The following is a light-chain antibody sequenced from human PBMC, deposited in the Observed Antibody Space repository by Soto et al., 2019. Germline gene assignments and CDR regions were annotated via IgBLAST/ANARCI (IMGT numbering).Light chain of an antibody. Sequence: DIQMTQSPSSLSASVGDRVTITCRASQSISSYLNWYQQKPGKAPKLLIYAASSVQSGVPSRFSGSGSGTDFTLTISSLQPEDFATYYCQQSYSTPLLTFGGGTKVETK. CDR3: QQSYSTPLLT. J-gene: IGKJ4*01. V-gene: IGKV1-39*01. CDR1: QSISSY. CDR2: AAS.